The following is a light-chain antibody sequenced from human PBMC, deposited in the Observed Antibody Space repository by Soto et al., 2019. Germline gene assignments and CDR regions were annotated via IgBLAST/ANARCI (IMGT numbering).Light chain of an antibody. V-gene: IGKV1-33*01. J-gene: IGKJ2*01. CDR3: QQYNNLPYT. CDR1: QSISKY. Sequence: DIQMTQSPSSLSASLGDRVTITCQASQSISKYLHWYHQRPGKAPILVIYDASNLEAGAPSRFSGGGSGTSFTLPISSLQPEDIGTYFCQQYNNLPYTFGQGTKLDIK. CDR2: DAS.